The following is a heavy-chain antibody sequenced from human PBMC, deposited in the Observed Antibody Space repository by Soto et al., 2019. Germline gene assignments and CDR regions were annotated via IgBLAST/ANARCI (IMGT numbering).Heavy chain of an antibody. CDR3: AREGDYRTWFEP. CDR1: GESIATGAFY. V-gene: IGHV4-31*03. J-gene: IGHJ5*02. Sequence: VQLEESGQGLLKPSQTLSLTCTVSGESIATGAFYWSWIRLQSGKGPEWIGSIFYAGDTYYNPSLKSRVEISLDGSQNQFSLNLRSVTAADTAVYYCAREGDYRTWFEPWGPGTLVTVSS. CDR2: IFYAGDT. D-gene: IGHD4-17*01.